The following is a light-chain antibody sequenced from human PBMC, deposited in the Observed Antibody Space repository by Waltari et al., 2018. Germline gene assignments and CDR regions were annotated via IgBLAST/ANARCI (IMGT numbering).Light chain of an antibody. CDR2: QDS. CDR1: PLPKQY. CDR3: QSADSTNTYVI. J-gene: IGLJ2*01. Sequence: SYELTQPPSVSVSPGQTAKITCSGDPLPKQYAYWYQQKPGPAPVVVIFQDSQRPSGIPERFSGSSSGTTATLTISGVQAEDEADYHCQSADSTNTYVIFGGGTKLTVL. V-gene: IGLV3-25*03.